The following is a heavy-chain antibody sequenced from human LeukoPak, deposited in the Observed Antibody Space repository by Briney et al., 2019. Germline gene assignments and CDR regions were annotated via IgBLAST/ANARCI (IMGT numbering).Heavy chain of an antibody. Sequence: ASVKLSCKASGYTFNTFDINWVRQATGQGPEWMGWVNPDNDKTVYAPKFQGRVSISSNNSINTAYMEFSGLKSDDTAVYYCARGRRLRGVTSRPIYYYYYMDVWGGGTTVTVS. J-gene: IGHJ6*03. CDR3: ARGRRLRGVTSRPIYYYYYMDV. V-gene: IGHV1-8*03. CDR2: VNPDNDKT. CDR1: GYTFNTFD. D-gene: IGHD3-10*01.